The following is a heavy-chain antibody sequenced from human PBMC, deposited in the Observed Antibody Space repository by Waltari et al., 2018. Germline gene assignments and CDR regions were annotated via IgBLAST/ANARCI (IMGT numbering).Heavy chain of an antibody. CDR2: ISSSCSPI. D-gene: IGHD6-13*01. Sequence: EVQLVESGGGLVQPGGSLRLSCAASGFTFSTYEMNWVRQAPGKGLEWVSYISSSCSPIYYADSVKGRFTISRDNAKNSLYLQMNSLRAEDTAVYYCARKMGIAALWGQGTTVTVSS. J-gene: IGHJ6*02. V-gene: IGHV3-48*03. CDR3: ARKMGIAAL. CDR1: GFTFSTYE.